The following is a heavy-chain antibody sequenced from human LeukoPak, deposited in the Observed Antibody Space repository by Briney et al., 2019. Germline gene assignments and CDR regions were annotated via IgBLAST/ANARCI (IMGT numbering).Heavy chain of an antibody. J-gene: IGHJ5*02. CDR3: ARVYDFWSGYLVDP. CDR2: IYYSGST. Sequence: SQTLSLTXTVSGGSISSGDYYWSWIRQPPGNGLEWIGYIYYSGSTYYNPSLKSRVTISVDTSKNQFSLKLSSVTAADTAVYYCARVYDFWSGYLVDPWGQGTLVTVSS. D-gene: IGHD3-3*01. CDR1: GGSISSGDYY. V-gene: IGHV4-30-4*08.